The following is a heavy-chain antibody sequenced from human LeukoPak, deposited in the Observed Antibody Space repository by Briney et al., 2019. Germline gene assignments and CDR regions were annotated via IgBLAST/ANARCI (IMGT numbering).Heavy chain of an antibody. J-gene: IGHJ6*03. CDR2: ISAYNRNT. CDR3: ARVNYDILTGYYSYYYYMDV. Sequence: ASVKVSCKASGYTFTSYGISWVRQAPGQGLEWMGWISAYNRNTNYAQKLQGRVTMTTDTSTSTAYMELSSLRSEDTAVYYCARVNYDILTGYYSYYYYMDVWGKGTTVTISS. D-gene: IGHD3-9*01. V-gene: IGHV1-18*01. CDR1: GYTFTSYG.